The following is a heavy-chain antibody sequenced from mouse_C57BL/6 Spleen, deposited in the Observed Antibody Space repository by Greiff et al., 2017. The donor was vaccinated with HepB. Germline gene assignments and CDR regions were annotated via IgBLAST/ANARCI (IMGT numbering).Heavy chain of an antibody. CDR1: GFNIKDYY. J-gene: IGHJ4*01. V-gene: IGHV14-2*01. Sequence: LVESGAELVKPGASVKLSCTASGFNIKDYYMHWVKQRPEQGLEWIGRIDPEDGETKYAPKFQGKATITADTSSNTAYLQLSSLTSEDTAVYYYARRGSGHPAYAMDYWGKGTSVTVSS. D-gene: IGHD3-1*01. CDR2: IDPEDGET. CDR3: ARRGSGHPAYAMDY.